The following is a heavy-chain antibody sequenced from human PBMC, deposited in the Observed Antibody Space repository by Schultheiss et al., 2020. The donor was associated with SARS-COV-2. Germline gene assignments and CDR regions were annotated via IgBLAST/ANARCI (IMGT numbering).Heavy chain of an antibody. Sequence: SETLSLTCAVYGGSFSGYYWSWIRQPPGKGLEWIGEINHSGSTNYNPSLKSRVTISVDTSKNQFSLKLSSVTAADTAVYYCARDGTIFGVARLGYYFDYWGQGTLVTVSS. J-gene: IGHJ4*02. CDR1: GGSFSGYY. V-gene: IGHV4-34*01. D-gene: IGHD3-3*01. CDR3: ARDGTIFGVARLGYYFDY. CDR2: INHSGST.